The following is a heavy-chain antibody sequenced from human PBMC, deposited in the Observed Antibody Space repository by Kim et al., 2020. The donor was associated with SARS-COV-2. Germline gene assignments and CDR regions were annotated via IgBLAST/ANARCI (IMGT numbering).Heavy chain of an antibody. CDR3: ASHVYTAAGVFAY. CDR2: IFYSGST. V-gene: IGHV4-39*01. Sequence: SETLSLTCTVSGGSISSSSYYWGWIRQPPGKGLEWFGSIFYSGSTYYNPSLKSRVTISVDTSKNQFSLKLTSVTAADTAVNYCASHVYTAAGVFAYWGKG. J-gene: IGHJ4*02. D-gene: IGHD6-13*01. CDR1: GGSISSSSYY.